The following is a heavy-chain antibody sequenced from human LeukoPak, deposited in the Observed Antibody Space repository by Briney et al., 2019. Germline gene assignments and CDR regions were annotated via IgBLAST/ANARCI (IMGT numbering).Heavy chain of an antibody. CDR2: INHSGST. J-gene: IGHJ4*02. CDR1: GGSISSSSYY. CDR3: ARGGSSSCSPPCAIDY. V-gene: IGHV4-39*07. D-gene: IGHD6-6*01. Sequence: SETLSLTCTVSGGSISSSSYYWSSIRQPPGKGLEWIGEINHSGSTNYNPSLKSRVTISVDTSKNQFSLKLSSVTAADTAVYYCARGGSSSCSPPCAIDYWGQGTLVTVSS.